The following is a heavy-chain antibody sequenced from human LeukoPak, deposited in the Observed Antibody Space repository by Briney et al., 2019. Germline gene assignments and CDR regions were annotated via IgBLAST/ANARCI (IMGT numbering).Heavy chain of an antibody. CDR2: ISWNSGSI. V-gene: IGHV3-9*01. J-gene: IGHJ4*02. D-gene: IGHD4-23*01. CDR3: AKAYYGGNSGVLDY. CDR1: GFTFSSYW. Sequence: GGSLRLSCAASGFTFSSYWMHWVRQAPGKGLEWVSGISWNSGSIGYADSVKGRFTISRDNAKNSLYLQMNSLRAEDTALYYCAKAYYGGNSGVLDYWGQGTLVTVSS.